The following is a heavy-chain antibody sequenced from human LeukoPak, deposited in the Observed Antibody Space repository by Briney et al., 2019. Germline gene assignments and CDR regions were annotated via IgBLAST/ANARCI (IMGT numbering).Heavy chain of an antibody. CDR3: ARKWWENWFDS. D-gene: IGHD2-15*01. J-gene: IGHJ5*01. CDR2: INQDGSEK. CDR1: GFTFSNYW. Sequence: GGSLRLSCAASGFTFSNYWMNWVRQAPGKGLEWVANINQDGSEKYYVDSVKGRFTISRDNAKNSLYLQMNSLRAEDTAVYYCARKWWENWFDSWGQGALVTVSS. V-gene: IGHV3-7*03.